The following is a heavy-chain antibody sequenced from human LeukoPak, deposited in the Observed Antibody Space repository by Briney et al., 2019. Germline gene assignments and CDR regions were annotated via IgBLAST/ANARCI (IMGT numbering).Heavy chain of an antibody. CDR3: AKAVLWFGPFDY. D-gene: IGHD3-10*01. CDR1: GGTFSSYA. Sequence: ASVKVSCKASGGTFSSYAISWVRQAPGQGLEWMGGIIPIFGTANYAQKFQGRVTITADESTSTAYMELSSLRSEDTAVYYCAKAVLWFGPFDYWGQGTLVTVSS. J-gene: IGHJ4*02. V-gene: IGHV1-69*13. CDR2: IIPIFGTA.